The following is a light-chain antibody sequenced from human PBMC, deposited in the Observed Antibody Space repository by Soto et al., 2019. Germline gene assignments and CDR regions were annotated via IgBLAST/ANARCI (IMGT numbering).Light chain of an antibody. CDR2: AAS. CDR3: QLSDSPYT. Sequence: DIQMTQSPSSLSASVGDRVTITCRASQSISSYLNWYQQKPGKAPKLLIYAASSLQSGVPSRFSGSGSGTDFTLTISSLLFFYCAAYYRQLSDSPYT. CDR1: QSISSY. V-gene: IGKV1-39*01. J-gene: IGKJ2*01.